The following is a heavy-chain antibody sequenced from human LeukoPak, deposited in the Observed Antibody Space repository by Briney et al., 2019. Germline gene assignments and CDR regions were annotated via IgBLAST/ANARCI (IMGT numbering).Heavy chain of an antibody. V-gene: IGHV4-59*12. Sequence: SETLSLTCTVSGGSISSYYWSWIRQPPGKGLEWIGYIYYSGSTYYNPSLKSRVTISVDTSKNQFSLKLSSVTAADTAVYYCASLSNSGAFDIWGQGTMVTVSS. CDR2: IYYSGST. D-gene: IGHD4-23*01. CDR1: GGSISSYY. CDR3: ASLSNSGAFDI. J-gene: IGHJ3*02.